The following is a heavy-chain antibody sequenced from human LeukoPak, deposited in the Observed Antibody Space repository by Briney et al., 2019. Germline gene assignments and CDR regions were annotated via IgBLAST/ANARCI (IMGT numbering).Heavy chain of an antibody. CDR1: GGSISSYY. D-gene: IGHD2-15*01. Sequence: SETLSLTCTVSGGSISSYYWSWIRQPPGKGLEWIGYIYYSGSTNYNPSLKSRVTISVDTSKNQFSLKLSSVTAADTAVYYCARRSGWSNDAFDIWGQGTMVTVSS. CDR2: IYYSGST. CDR3: ARRSGWSNDAFDI. V-gene: IGHV4-59*08. J-gene: IGHJ3*02.